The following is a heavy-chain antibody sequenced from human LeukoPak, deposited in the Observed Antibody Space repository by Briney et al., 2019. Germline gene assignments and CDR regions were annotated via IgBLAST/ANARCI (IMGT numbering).Heavy chain of an antibody. CDR2: ITAYNGNT. CDR1: VYTFTSYG. J-gene: IGHJ4*02. V-gene: IGHV1-18*01. D-gene: IGHD6-13*01. CDR3: ARVIDDSSSWYADY. Sequence: ASVKVSCKASVYTFTSYGISWVRQAPGQGLEWMGWITAYNGNTNNAQKLQGRVTMTTDTSTSTAYMELRSLRSDDTAVYYCARVIDDSSSWYADYWGQGTLVTVSS.